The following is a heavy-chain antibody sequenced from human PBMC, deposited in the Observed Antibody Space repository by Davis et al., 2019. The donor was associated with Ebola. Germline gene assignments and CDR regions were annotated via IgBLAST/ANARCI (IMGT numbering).Heavy chain of an antibody. Sequence: GESLKISCAASGFTFSSYAMHWVRQAPGKGLEWVAVISYDGSNKYYADSVKGRFTISRDNSKNTLYLQMNSLRAEDTAVYYCARDRGSYVNNYWGQGTLVTVSS. J-gene: IGHJ4*02. CDR2: ISYDGSNK. CDR3: ARDRGSYVNNY. D-gene: IGHD1-26*01. CDR1: GFTFSSYA. V-gene: IGHV3-30-3*01.